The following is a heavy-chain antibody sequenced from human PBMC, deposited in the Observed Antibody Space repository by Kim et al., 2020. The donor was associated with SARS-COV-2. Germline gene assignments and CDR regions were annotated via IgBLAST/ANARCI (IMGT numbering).Heavy chain of an antibody. J-gene: IGHJ4*02. CDR3: ARDPVDGYRSYFDY. V-gene: IGHV3-74*01. D-gene: IGHD5-12*01. Sequence: ADYVKGRFTISRDNAKNTLYLQMNSLRAEDTAVYHCARDPVDGYRSYFDYWGQGTLVTVSS.